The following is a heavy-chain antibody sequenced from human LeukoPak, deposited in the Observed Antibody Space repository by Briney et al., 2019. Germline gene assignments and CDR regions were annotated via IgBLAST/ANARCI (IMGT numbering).Heavy chain of an antibody. J-gene: IGHJ4*02. D-gene: IGHD3-22*01. CDR1: VGSISGYF. CDR2: IYYSGAT. Sequence: PSETLSLTCTVSVGSISGYFWSWVRQAPGTGLDWIGHIYYSGATNYNPSLRSRVTISVDTSKNQFSLKLRSVTAADTAVYYCARISPDYYESSGYFVDYWGQGTLVTVSS. CDR3: ARISPDYYESSGYFVDY. V-gene: IGHV4-59*13.